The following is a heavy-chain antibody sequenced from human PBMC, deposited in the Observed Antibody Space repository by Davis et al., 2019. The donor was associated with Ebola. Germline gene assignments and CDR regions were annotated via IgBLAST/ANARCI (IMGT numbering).Heavy chain of an antibody. J-gene: IGHJ3*02. Sequence: LSLTCAASGFTFSSYAMSWVRQAPGKGLEWVSAISGSGGSTYYADSVKGRFTISRDNSKNTLYLQMNSLRAEDTAVYYCAKDIRGRPFCDAFDIWGQGTMVTVSS. D-gene: IGHD3-16*01. CDR3: AKDIRGRPFCDAFDI. V-gene: IGHV3-23*01. CDR2: ISGSGGST. CDR1: GFTFSSYA.